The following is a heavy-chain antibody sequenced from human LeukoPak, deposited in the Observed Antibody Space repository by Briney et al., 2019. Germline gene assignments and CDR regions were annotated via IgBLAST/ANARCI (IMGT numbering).Heavy chain of an antibody. CDR2: LSSSSSYI. Sequence: GGSLRLSCAASGFTFSSYSMNWVRRAPGKGLEWVSSLSSSSSYIYYADSVKGRFTISRDNAKNSLYLQMNSLRAEDTAVYYCVKDRDGYYSSGSYYKYYYYGMDVWGQGTTVTVSS. D-gene: IGHD3-10*01. V-gene: IGHV3-21*04. CDR3: VKDRDGYYSSGSYYKYYYYGMDV. CDR1: GFTFSSYS. J-gene: IGHJ6*02.